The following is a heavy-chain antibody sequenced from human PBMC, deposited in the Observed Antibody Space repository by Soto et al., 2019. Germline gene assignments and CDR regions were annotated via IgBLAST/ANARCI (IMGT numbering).Heavy chain of an antibody. J-gene: IGHJ4*02. CDR1: GFTFSSYG. Sequence: QVQLVESGGGVVQPGRSLRLSCAASGFTFSSYGMHWVRQAPGKGLERVAFISYDGSNKYYADSVKGRFTISRDNSKNTLYLQMNRLRAEDTAIYYCAKSNILTGTTWTWGYWGQGTLVTVSS. V-gene: IGHV3-30*18. D-gene: IGHD1-7*01. CDR2: ISYDGSNK. CDR3: AKSNILTGTTWTWGY.